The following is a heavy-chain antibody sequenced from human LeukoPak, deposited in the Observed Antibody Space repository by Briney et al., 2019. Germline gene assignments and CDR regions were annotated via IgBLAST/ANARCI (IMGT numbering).Heavy chain of an antibody. V-gene: IGHV3-30*03. D-gene: IGHD6-13*01. CDR3: ALIAAAGYFDY. CDR2: ISYDGSNK. Sequence: GGSLRLSCAASGFTFSSYGMHWVRQAPGKELEWVAVISYDGSNKYYADSVKGRFTISRDNSKNTLYLQMNSLRAEDTAVYYCALIAAAGYFDYWGQGTLVTVSS. J-gene: IGHJ4*02. CDR1: GFTFSSYG.